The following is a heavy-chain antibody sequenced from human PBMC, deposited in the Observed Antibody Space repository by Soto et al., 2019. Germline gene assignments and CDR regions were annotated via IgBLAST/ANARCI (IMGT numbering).Heavy chain of an antibody. Sequence: GASVKVSCKASGYTFTSYGITWVRQAPGQGLEWMGWISAYNGNTNYAQKLQGRVTMTTDTSTSTAYMELRSLRSDDTAVYYCARDVLHLGYCSSTSCYPDYWGQGTLVTVSS. J-gene: IGHJ4*02. CDR1: GYTFTSYG. V-gene: IGHV1-18*01. CDR2: ISAYNGNT. D-gene: IGHD2-2*01. CDR3: ARDVLHLGYCSSTSCYPDY.